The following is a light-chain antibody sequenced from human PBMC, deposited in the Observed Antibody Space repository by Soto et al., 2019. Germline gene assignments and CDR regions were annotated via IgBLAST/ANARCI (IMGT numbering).Light chain of an antibody. CDR2: DAS. V-gene: IGKV1D-13*01. CDR1: QGISSA. Sequence: AIQLTQSPSSLSASVGDRVTITCRASQGISSALAWYQQKPGKAPKLLIYDASSLESGVPSRFSGSGSGKVFTLTISSLQPEDCATYYCQQFNNYLTFGQGTRLEIK. J-gene: IGKJ5*01. CDR3: QQFNNYLT.